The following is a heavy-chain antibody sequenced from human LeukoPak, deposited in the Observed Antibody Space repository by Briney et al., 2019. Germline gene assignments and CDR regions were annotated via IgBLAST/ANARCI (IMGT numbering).Heavy chain of an antibody. CDR2: ISGSGGST. Sequence: PGGSLRLSCAASGFTFSSYAMSWVRQAPGKGLEWVSAISGSGGSTYYADSVKGRFTISRDNSKNTLYLQMNSLRAEDTAVYYCAYSEAVAGFHFDSWGQGTLVTVSS. CDR1: GFTFSSYA. V-gene: IGHV3-23*01. CDR3: AYSEAVAGFHFDS. J-gene: IGHJ4*02. D-gene: IGHD6-19*01.